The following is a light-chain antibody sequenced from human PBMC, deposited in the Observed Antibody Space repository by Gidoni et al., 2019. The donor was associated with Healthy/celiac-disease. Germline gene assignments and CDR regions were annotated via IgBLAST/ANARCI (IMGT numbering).Light chain of an antibody. CDR3: SSYTSSSNYV. Sequence: QSALTQPASVSGSPGQSITISCTGTSSDVGGYNHVSWYQQHPGKAPKLMIYDVSKRPSGVSNRFSGSKSGNTASLTISGLQPEDEADYYCSSYTSSSNYVFGTGTKVTVL. CDR1: SSDVGGYNH. CDR2: DVS. J-gene: IGLJ1*01. V-gene: IGLV2-14*01.